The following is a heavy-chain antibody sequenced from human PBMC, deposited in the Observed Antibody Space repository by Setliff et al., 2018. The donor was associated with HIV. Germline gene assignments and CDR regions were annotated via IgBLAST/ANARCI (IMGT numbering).Heavy chain of an antibody. CDR1: GGSISSGSYF. J-gene: IGHJ4*02. CDR3: ARDPYCPNTCYEDFTFDS. Sequence: ASETLSLTCTVSGGSISSGSYFWNWIRQPAGKGLEWIGRIYSSGITNYNPSLKSRLTISLDTSKNQFSLQVTSVTAADPAVYYCARDPYCPNTCYEDFTFDSWGQGTLVTVSS. CDR2: IYSSGIT. D-gene: IGHD2-8*01. V-gene: IGHV4-61*02.